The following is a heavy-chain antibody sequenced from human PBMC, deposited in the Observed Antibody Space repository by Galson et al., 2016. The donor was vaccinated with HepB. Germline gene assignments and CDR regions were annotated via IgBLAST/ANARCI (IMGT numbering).Heavy chain of an antibody. V-gene: IGHV1-46*01. CDR3: AREGDNIVGVPAAPNWLDP. Sequence: SVKVSCKASGYTFSSYYLHWVRQAPGQGLEWMGIINPGSGSATYAQKFQGRVTMTRDTSTSTVYMELSSLRSEDTAVYYCAREGDNIVGVPAAPNWLDPWGQGTLVTVSS. J-gene: IGHJ5*02. D-gene: IGHD2-2*01. CDR1: GYTFSSYY. CDR2: INPGSGSA.